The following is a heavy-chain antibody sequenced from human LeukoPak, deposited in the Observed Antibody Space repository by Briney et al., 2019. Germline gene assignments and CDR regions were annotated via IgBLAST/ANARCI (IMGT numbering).Heavy chain of an antibody. CDR3: VGTFTVFGVVSTIE. J-gene: IGHJ4*02. CDR2: ISDSGGST. Sequence: GGSLRLSCAASGFTFSSYAMNWVRQAPGKGLEWVSTISDSGGSTYYADSVRGRFSISRDNSQNTVFLQMSSLRVDDTAAYYCVGTFTVFGVVSTIEWGQGTLVTVSS. V-gene: IGHV3-23*01. CDR1: GFTFSSYA. D-gene: IGHD3-3*01.